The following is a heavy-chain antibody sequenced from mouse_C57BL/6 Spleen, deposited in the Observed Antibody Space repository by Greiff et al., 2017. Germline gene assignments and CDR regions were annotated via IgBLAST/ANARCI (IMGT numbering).Heavy chain of an antibody. CDR2: INPGSGGT. CDR3: ARGGYGYDDGYAMDY. D-gene: IGHD2-2*01. CDR1: GYAFTNYL. Sequence: QVQLQQSGAELVRPGTSVKVSCKASGYAFTNYLIEWVKQRPGQGLEWIGVINPGSGGTNYNEKFKGKATLTADKSSSTAYMQLSSLTSEDSAVYCCARGGYGYDDGYAMDYWGQGTSVTVSS. J-gene: IGHJ4*01. V-gene: IGHV1-54*01.